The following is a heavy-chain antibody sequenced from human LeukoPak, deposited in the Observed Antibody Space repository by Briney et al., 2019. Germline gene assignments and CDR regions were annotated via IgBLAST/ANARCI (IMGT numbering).Heavy chain of an antibody. CDR3: AKLSGSYSNPKYYFDY. CDR1: GFTFSSYA. D-gene: IGHD1-26*01. V-gene: IGHV3-23*01. CDR2: ISGSGGST. J-gene: IGHJ4*02. Sequence: PGGSLRLSCAASGFTFSSYAMSWVRQAPGKGLEWASAISGSGGSTYYADSVKGRFTISRDNSKNTLYLQMNSLRAEDTAVYYCAKLSGSYSNPKYYFDYWGQGTLVTVSS.